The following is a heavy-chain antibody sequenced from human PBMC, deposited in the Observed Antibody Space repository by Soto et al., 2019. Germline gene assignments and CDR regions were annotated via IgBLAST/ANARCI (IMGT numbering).Heavy chain of an antibody. Sequence: SETLSLTCAVYGGSFSGYYWSWIRQPPGKGLEWIGEINHSGSTNYNPSLKSRVTISVDTSKNQFSLKLSSVTAADTAVYYCARIREFWSGYYTWGQGTLVTVSS. CDR1: GGSFSGYY. J-gene: IGHJ5*02. V-gene: IGHV4-34*01. CDR2: INHSGST. CDR3: ARIREFWSGYYT. D-gene: IGHD3-3*01.